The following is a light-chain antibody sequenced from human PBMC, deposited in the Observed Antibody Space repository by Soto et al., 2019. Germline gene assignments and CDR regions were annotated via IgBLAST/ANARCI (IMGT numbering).Light chain of an antibody. CDR1: SSDVGGYNY. CDR2: DVS. J-gene: IGLJ2*01. Sequence: QSVLTQPASVSGSPGQSITISCTGTSSDVGGYNYVSWYQQHPGKAPKLIIYDVSNRPSGVSNRFSGSKSGNTASLTISGLQAEDEADYYCSSYTSSSTRVVFGGGTKLTVL. V-gene: IGLV2-14*01. CDR3: SSYTSSSTRVV.